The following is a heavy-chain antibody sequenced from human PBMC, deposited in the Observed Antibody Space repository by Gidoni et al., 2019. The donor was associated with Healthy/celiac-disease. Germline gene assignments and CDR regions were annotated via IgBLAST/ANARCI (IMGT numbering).Heavy chain of an antibody. J-gene: IGHJ6*03. Sequence: EVQLVESGGGLVQPGGSLRLSCAASGFTFSSYSLNWVRQAPGKGLEWVSYISSSSSTIYYADSVKGRFTISRDNAKNSLYLQMNSLRAEDTAVYYCARDNVGYCSSTSCYGGRDYYYYYMDVWGKGTTVTVSS. CDR2: ISSSSSTI. CDR3: ARDNVGYCSSTSCYGGRDYYYYYMDV. D-gene: IGHD2-2*01. V-gene: IGHV3-48*01. CDR1: GFTFSSYS.